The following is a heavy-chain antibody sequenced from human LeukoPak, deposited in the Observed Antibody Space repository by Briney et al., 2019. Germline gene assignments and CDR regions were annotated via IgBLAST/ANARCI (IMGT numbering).Heavy chain of an antibody. CDR1: GASIFGSY. CDR2: IYYTGDS. Sequence: SETLSLTCTVSGASIFGSYWSWIRQPPGKGLEWIGYIYYTGDSNYNPSLKSRATISLDTSRSQFSLMLSSVTAADTAIYYCARHSFARPFDSWGQGTLVTVSS. V-gene: IGHV4-59*08. CDR3: ARHSFARPFDS. D-gene: IGHD6-6*01. J-gene: IGHJ4*02.